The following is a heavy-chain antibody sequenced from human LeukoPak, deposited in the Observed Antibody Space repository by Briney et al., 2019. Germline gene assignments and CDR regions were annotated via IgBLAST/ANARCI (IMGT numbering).Heavy chain of an antibody. CDR2: ISYDGSNK. Sequence: GRSLRLSCAASGFTFSSYAMHWVRQAPGKGLEWVAVISYDGSNKYYADSVKGRFTISRENSKNTLYLQMNSLRAEDTAVYYCVSFYETYWGRGTLVTVSS. J-gene: IGHJ4*02. CDR1: GFTFSSYA. V-gene: IGHV3-30-3*01. CDR3: VSFYETY. D-gene: IGHD2/OR15-2a*01.